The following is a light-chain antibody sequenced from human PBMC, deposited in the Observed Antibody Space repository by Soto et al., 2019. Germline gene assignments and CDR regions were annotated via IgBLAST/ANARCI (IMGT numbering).Light chain of an antibody. V-gene: IGLV2-23*01. CDR1: SSDVGSHNL. CDR3: CSNAASSTYV. Sequence: QSALTQPASVSGSPGQSITISCTGTSSDVGSHNLVSWYQQYPGKAPKLIIFEASKRPSGVSNRFSGSKSGSTASLTISGLQAVDEADYYCCSNAASSTYVFGSGTKLTVL. CDR2: EAS. J-gene: IGLJ1*01.